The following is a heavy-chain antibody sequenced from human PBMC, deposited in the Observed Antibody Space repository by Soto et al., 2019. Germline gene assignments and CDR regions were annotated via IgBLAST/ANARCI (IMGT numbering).Heavy chain of an antibody. J-gene: IGHJ6*02. CDR3: AREITMIVVKLHPVGMDV. CDR1: GFTFSSYW. Sequence: PGGSLRLSCAASGFTFSSYWMSWVRQAPGKGLEWVANIKQDGSEKYYVDSVKGRFTISRDNAKNSLYLQMNSLRAEDTAVYYCAREITMIVVKLHPVGMDVWGQGTTVTVSS. CDR2: IKQDGSEK. D-gene: IGHD3-22*01. V-gene: IGHV3-7*04.